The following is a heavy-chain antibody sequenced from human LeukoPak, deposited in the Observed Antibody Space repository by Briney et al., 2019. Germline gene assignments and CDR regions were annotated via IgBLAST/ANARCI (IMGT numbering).Heavy chain of an antibody. CDR1: GYTFTGYY. V-gene: IGHV1-2*02. D-gene: IGHD4-11*01. J-gene: IGHJ4*02. Sequence: ASVKVSCKASGYTFTGYYMHWVRQAPGQGLKWMGWINPNSGGTNYAQKFQGRVTMTRDTSISTAYMELSRLRSDDTAVYYCARDTYSKGAFDYWGQGTLVTVSS. CDR2: INPNSGGT. CDR3: ARDTYSKGAFDY.